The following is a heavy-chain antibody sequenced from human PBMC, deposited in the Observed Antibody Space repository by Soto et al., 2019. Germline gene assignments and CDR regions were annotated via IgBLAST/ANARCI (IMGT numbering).Heavy chain of an antibody. CDR3: ASLRPAYDFWSGYYSYYYYGMDV. D-gene: IGHD3-3*01. CDR1: GGSISSSSYY. J-gene: IGHJ6*02. CDR2: IYYSGST. Sequence: SETLSLTCTVSGGSISSSSYYWGWIRQPPGKGLEWIGSIYYSGSTYYNPSLKSRVTISVDTSKNQFSLKLSSVTAADTAVYYCASLRPAYDFWSGYYSYYYYGMDVWGQGTTVTVSS. V-gene: IGHV4-39*01.